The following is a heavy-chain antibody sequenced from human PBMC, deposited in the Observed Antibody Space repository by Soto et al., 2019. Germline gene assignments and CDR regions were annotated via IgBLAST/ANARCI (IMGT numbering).Heavy chain of an antibody. Sequence: GGSLRLSCAASGFTFSSYEMNWVRQAPGKGLEWVSYISSSGSTIYYADSVKGRFTISRDNAKNSLYLQMNSLRAEDTAVYYCARGPRRTIFGVVKWGMDVWGQGTTVTAP. CDR2: ISSSGSTI. D-gene: IGHD3-3*01. CDR1: GFTFSSYE. CDR3: ARGPRRTIFGVVKWGMDV. J-gene: IGHJ6*02. V-gene: IGHV3-48*03.